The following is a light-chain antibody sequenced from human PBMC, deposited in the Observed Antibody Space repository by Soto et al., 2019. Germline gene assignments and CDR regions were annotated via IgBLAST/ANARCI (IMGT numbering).Light chain of an antibody. CDR2: DAS. Sequence: EIVLTQSPATLSVSPAESATLSCRASQSVGRKLAWYQQKPGQSPRLVIYDASTRATGIPARFSGSGSGTEFTLTISSLQSEDFAVYYCQQYNNWPPITFGQGTRLEIK. CDR3: QQYNNWPPIT. V-gene: IGKV3-15*01. CDR1: QSVGRK. J-gene: IGKJ5*01.